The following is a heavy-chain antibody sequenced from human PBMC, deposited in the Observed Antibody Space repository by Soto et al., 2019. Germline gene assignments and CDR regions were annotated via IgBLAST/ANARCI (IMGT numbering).Heavy chain of an antibody. CDR1: GFTFSSYS. Sequence: VQLVESGGGLVKPGGSLRLSCAASGFTFSSYSMNWVRQAPGKGLEWVSSISSSSSYIYYADSVKGRFTISRDNAKNSLYLQMNSLRAEDTAVYYCARDKGLLLEGYDAFDIWGQGTMVTVSS. J-gene: IGHJ3*02. D-gene: IGHD3-3*01. CDR3: ARDKGLLLEGYDAFDI. CDR2: ISSSSSYI. V-gene: IGHV3-21*01.